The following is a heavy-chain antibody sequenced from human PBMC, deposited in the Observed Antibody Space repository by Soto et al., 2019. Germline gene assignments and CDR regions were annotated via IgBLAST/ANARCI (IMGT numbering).Heavy chain of an antibody. V-gene: IGHV4-59*01. CDR1: GGSISSYY. D-gene: IGHD3-3*01. CDR2: IYYSGST. J-gene: IGHJ5*02. CDR3: ARALGGDFWSGRTVWFDP. Sequence: PSETLSLTCTVSGGSISSYYWSWIRQPPGKGLEWIGYIYYSGSTNYNPSPKSRVTISVDTSKNQFSLKLSSVTAADTAVYYCARALGGDFWSGRTVWFDPWGQGTLVTVSS.